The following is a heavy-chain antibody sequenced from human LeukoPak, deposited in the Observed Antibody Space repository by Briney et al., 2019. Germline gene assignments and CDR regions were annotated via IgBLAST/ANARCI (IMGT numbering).Heavy chain of an antibody. CDR3: AATPPTFGGVIVVYNWFDP. J-gene: IGHJ5*02. D-gene: IGHD3-16*02. CDR2: INHSGST. V-gene: IGHV4-34*01. CDR1: GDSISYFY. Sequence: SETLSLTCSVSGDSISYFYWSWICQPPGKGLEWIGEINHSGSTNYNPSLKSRVTISVDTSKNQFSLKLSSVTAADTAVYYCAATPPTFGGVIVVYNWFDPWGQGTLVTVSS.